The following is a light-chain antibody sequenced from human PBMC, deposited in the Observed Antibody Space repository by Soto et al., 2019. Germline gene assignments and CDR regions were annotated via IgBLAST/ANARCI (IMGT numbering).Light chain of an antibody. CDR1: QSVSSSY. V-gene: IGKV3-20*01. J-gene: IGKJ1*01. Sequence: ENMLKQSPGTLSLSTGERATLSCRASQSVSSSYLAWYQQKPGQAPWLLIYGASSRATGIPDRFSGSGSGTDFTLTISRLEPEDFAVYYCQQYGSSRTFGQGTKVDI. CDR2: GAS. CDR3: QQYGSSRT.